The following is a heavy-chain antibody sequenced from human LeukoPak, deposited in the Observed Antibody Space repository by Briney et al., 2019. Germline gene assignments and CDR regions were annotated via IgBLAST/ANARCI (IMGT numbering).Heavy chain of an antibody. CDR3: AKDSAEMTTLYSFDY. V-gene: IGHV3-53*05. J-gene: IGHJ4*02. D-gene: IGHD5-24*01. CDR2: IYSDGST. Sequence: GGSLRLSCAASGFTVSSNYMSWVRQAPGKGLEWVSVIYSDGSTYYADSVKGRFTISRDNSKNTLYLQMNSLRAEDTGVYYCAKDSAEMTTLYSFDYWGQGTLVTVSS. CDR1: GFTVSSNY.